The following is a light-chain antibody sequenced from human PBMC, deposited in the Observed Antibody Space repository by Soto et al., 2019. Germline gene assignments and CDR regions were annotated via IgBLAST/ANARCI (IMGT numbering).Light chain of an antibody. Sequence: QSVLTQPPSVSGAPGQRVTISCTGSSSDIGAGSDVHWYQQFPGAAPKPLIFTNSVRPSGVPDRFSASKSGTSASLAITGLQAEDEADYYCQSYDTSLSGWVFGGGTQLTVL. CDR1: SSDIGAGSD. V-gene: IGLV1-40*01. J-gene: IGLJ7*01. CDR3: QSYDTSLSGWV. CDR2: TNS.